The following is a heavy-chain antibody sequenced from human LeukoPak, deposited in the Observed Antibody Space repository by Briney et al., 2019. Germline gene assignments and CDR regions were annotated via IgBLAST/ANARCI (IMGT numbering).Heavy chain of an antibody. D-gene: IGHD1-26*01. CDR1: AYSFTNYW. CDR3: ARRRGSGNYYFDY. Sequence: GASLKISCTASAYSFTNYWIGWVRQMPGKGLEWMGIIYPGDSDTRYSPSFQGQVTFSADKSISTAYLRWSSLKASDTAIYYCARRRGSGNYYFDYWGQGTLVTVSS. V-gene: IGHV5-51*01. J-gene: IGHJ4*02. CDR2: IYPGDSDT.